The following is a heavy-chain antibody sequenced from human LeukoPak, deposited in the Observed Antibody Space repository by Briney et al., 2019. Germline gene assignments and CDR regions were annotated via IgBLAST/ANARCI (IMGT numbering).Heavy chain of an antibody. CDR1: GGSISSYY. CDR3: ARGATRYYYYYMDV. D-gene: IGHD5-12*01. V-gene: IGHV4-59*01. Sequence: SETLSLTCTVSGGSISSYYWSWIRQPPGKGLEWIGYIYYSGSTNYNSSLKSRVTISVDTSKNQLSLKLSSVTAADTAVYYCARGATRYYYYYMDVWGKGTTVTVSS. CDR2: IYYSGST. J-gene: IGHJ6*03.